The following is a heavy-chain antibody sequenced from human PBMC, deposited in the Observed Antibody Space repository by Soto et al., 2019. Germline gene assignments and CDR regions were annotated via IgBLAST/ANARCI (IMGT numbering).Heavy chain of an antibody. CDR2: INHSGST. Sequence: SETLSLTCAVYGGSFSGYYWSWIRQPTGKGLEWIGEINHSGSTNYNPSLKSRVTISVDTSKNQFSLKLGSVTAADTAVYYCARGQERAGPTPLDYWGQGTLVTVSS. J-gene: IGHJ4*02. V-gene: IGHV4-34*01. CDR1: GGSFSGYY. CDR3: ARGQERAGPTPLDY.